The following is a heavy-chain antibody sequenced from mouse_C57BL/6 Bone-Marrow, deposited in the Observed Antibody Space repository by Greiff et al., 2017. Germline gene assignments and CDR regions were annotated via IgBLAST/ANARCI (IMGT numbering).Heavy chain of an antibody. D-gene: IGHD2-3*01. CDR2: IDPSGSYT. V-gene: IGHV1-69*01. CDR1: GYTFTSYW. CDR3: ARSRRLLYYLDY. Sequence: QVQLQQSGAELVMPGASVKLSCKASGYTFTSYWMHWVKQRPGHGLEWIGEIDPSGSYTNYNDKFKGKSTFTADKSSSTAYMQLSSLTSEDSAIYYCARSRRLLYYLDYWGTGTTVTVSS. J-gene: IGHJ1*03.